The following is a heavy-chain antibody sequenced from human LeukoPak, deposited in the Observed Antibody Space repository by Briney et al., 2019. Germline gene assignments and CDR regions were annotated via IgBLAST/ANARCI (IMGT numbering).Heavy chain of an antibody. CDR1: GFTFSSYG. D-gene: IGHD6-19*01. CDR2: ISYDGSNK. J-gene: IGHJ4*02. Sequence: GGSLRLSCAASGFTFSSYGMHWVRQAPGKGREGVAVISYDGSNKYYADSVKGRFTISRDNSKNTLYLQMNSLRAEDTAVYYCAKGSSGWPAFDYWGQGTLVTVSS. CDR3: AKGSSGWPAFDY. V-gene: IGHV3-30*18.